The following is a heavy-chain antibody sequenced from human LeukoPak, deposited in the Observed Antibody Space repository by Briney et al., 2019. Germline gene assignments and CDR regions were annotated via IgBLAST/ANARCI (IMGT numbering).Heavy chain of an antibody. CDR2: ISAYNGNT. CDR3: ARVGSNELYSSSFLVDY. Sequence: ASVKVSCKASGYTFTSYGISWVRQAPGQGLEWMGWISAYNGNTNYVQKLQGRVTMTTDTSMSTAYMELRSLRSDDTAVYYCARVGSNELYSSSFLVDYWGQGTLVTVSS. D-gene: IGHD6-13*01. V-gene: IGHV1-18*01. CDR1: GYTFTSYG. J-gene: IGHJ4*02.